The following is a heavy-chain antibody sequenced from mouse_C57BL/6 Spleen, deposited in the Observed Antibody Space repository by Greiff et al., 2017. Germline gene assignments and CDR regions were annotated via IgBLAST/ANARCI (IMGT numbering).Heavy chain of an antibody. CDR2: IYPGDGDT. CDR3: ARTYDYDVFAY. Sequence: VQRVESGPELVKPGASVKISCKASGYAFSSSWMNWVKQRPGKGLEWIGRIYPGDGDTNYNGKFKGKATLTADKSSSTAYMQLSSLTSEDSAVYFCARTYDYDVFAYWGQGTLVTVSA. CDR1: GYAFSSSW. V-gene: IGHV1-82*01. D-gene: IGHD2-4*01. J-gene: IGHJ3*01.